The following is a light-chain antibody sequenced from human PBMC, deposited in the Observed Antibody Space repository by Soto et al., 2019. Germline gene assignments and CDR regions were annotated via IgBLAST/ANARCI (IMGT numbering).Light chain of an antibody. CDR1: SSDVGGYQY. J-gene: IGLJ1*01. CDR3: SSYAGSNNYV. CDR2: AVN. Sequence: QSALTQPPSASGSPGQSITISCTGTSSDVGGYQYASWYQQYPGKAPKLMIYAVNKRPSGVPDRFSGSRSGNTASLTVSGLQAEDEADYYCSSYAGSNNYVFGTGTKVTVL. V-gene: IGLV2-8*01.